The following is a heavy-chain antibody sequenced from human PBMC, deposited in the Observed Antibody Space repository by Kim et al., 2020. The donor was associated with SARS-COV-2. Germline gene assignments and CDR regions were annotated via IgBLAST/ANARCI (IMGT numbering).Heavy chain of an antibody. D-gene: IGHD5-18*01. Sequence: ARKCQGRVIVTKDTSTSTLYMEMNSLTSEDTAVYYCAREADSPDYWGQGTLVTVSS. CDR3: AREADSPDY. J-gene: IGHJ4*02. V-gene: IGHV1-46*01.